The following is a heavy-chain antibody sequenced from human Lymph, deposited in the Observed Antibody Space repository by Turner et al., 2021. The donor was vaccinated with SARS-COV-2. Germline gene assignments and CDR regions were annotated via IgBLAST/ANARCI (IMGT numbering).Heavy chain of an antibody. CDR3: ARQLWLRGTFDY. J-gene: IGHJ4*02. CDR1: GITVSSNY. CDR2: VYAGGST. Sequence: EVQLAESGGGLVQPGESLRLSCAACGITVSSNYMSWVRQAPGKGLEWVSVVYAGGSTFYADSVKGRFTISRDNSKNTLYLQMNSLRAEDTAVYYCARQLWLRGTFDYWGQGTLVTVSS. V-gene: IGHV3-66*04. D-gene: IGHD5-18*01.